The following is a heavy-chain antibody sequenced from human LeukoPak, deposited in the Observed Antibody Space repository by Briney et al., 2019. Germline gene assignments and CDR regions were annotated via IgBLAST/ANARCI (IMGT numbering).Heavy chain of an antibody. CDR3: AKGELRFLVPQRFDP. CDR2: ISGSGGST. J-gene: IGHJ5*02. CDR1: GFTFSSYA. Sequence: GGSLRLSCAASGFTFSSYAMSWVRQAPGKGLEWVSAISGSGGSTYYADSVKGRFTISRDNSKNTLYLQMNSLRAEDTAVYYCAKGELRFLVPQRFDPWGQGTLVTVSS. D-gene: IGHD3-3*01. V-gene: IGHV3-23*01.